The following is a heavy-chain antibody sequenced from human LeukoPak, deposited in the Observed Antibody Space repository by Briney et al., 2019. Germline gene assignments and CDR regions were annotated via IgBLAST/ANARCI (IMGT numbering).Heavy chain of an antibody. Sequence: SETLSLTCTVSGASLSDYYWGWIRQPAGKGLEWIGRIYSSGSTNFNPSLESRVTMSVGPSKSQFSLSLSSVTAADTAVYYCARQSSCSSASCSYVEYWGQGTLVTVSS. V-gene: IGHV4-4*07. J-gene: IGHJ4*02. CDR1: GASLSDYY. CDR2: IYSSGST. CDR3: ARQSSCSSASCSYVEY. D-gene: IGHD2-2*01.